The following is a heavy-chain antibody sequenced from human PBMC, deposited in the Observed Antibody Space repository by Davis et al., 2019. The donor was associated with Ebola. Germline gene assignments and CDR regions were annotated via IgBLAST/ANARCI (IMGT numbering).Heavy chain of an antibody. J-gene: IGHJ6*02. D-gene: IGHD4-11*01. CDR2: IYPGDSDT. Sequence: GESLKISCKGSGYSFTSYWIGWVRQMPGKGLEWMGIIYPGDSDTRYSPSFQGQVTISADKSISTAYLQWSSLKASDTAMYYCARHPDSTVTHNYYYYGMDVWGQGTTVTVSS. V-gene: IGHV5-51*01. CDR3: ARHPDSTVTHNYYYYGMDV. CDR1: GYSFTSYW.